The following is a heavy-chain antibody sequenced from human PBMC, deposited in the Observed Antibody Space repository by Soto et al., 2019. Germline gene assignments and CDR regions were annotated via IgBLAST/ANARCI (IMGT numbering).Heavy chain of an antibody. CDR3: ARGRDGYNGDAFDI. D-gene: IGHD5-12*01. V-gene: IGHV1-69*13. CDR2: IIPIFGTA. CDR1: GGTFSSYA. Sequence: SVKVSCKASGGTFSSYAISWVRQAPGQGLEWMGGIIPIFGTANYAQKFQGRVTITADESTSTAYMELSSLRSEDTAVYYCARGRDGYNGDAFDIWGQGTMVTVPS. J-gene: IGHJ3*02.